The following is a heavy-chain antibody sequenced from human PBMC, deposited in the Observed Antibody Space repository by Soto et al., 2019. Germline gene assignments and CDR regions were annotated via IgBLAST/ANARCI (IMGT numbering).Heavy chain of an antibody. V-gene: IGHV5-51*01. Sequence: GESLKISCKGSGYSFTSYWIGWVRQMPGKGLEWMGIIYPGDSDTRHSPSFQGQVTISADKSISTAYLQWSSLKASDTAMYYCARQRYSSGWYFAFDIWGQGTMVTVSS. CDR1: GYSFTSYW. CDR2: IYPGDSDT. CDR3: ARQRYSSGWYFAFDI. D-gene: IGHD6-19*01. J-gene: IGHJ3*02.